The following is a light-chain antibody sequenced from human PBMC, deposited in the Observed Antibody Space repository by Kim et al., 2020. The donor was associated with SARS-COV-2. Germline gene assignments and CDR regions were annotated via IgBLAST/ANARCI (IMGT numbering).Light chain of an antibody. CDR3: QVWDSTTDSGV. Sequence: SYELTQPPSVSVAPGNTARIDCGGNNIESKSVQWYQQKPGQAPVLVIYYNSDRPSGVPERFSASNSGNTATLAIRRVEAGDEADYYCQVWDSTTDSGVFGGGTQLTV. V-gene: IGLV3-21*01. CDR1: NIESKS. CDR2: YNS. J-gene: IGLJ3*02.